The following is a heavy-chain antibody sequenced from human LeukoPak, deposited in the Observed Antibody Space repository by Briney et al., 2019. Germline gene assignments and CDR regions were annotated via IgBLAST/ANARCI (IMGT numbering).Heavy chain of an antibody. Sequence: SETLSLTCTVSGGSISTYYWSWIRQPPGKGLEWIGYIYYSGSTYYNPSLKSRVTISVDTSKNQFSLKLTSLTAADTAVYYCARDGIVGAPDAFDIWGQGTMVTVSS. J-gene: IGHJ3*02. CDR3: ARDGIVGAPDAFDI. CDR1: GGSISTYY. D-gene: IGHD1-26*01. V-gene: IGHV4-59*01. CDR2: IYYSGST.